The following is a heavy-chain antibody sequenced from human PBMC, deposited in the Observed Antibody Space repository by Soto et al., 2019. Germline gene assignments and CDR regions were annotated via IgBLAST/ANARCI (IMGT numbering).Heavy chain of an antibody. V-gene: IGHV5-10-1*01. CDR1: GYSFTSYW. J-gene: IGHJ6*02. Sequence: PGESLKISCKGSGYSFTSYWISWVRQMPGKGLEWMGRIDPSDSYTNYSPSFQGHVTISADKSISTAYLQWSSLKASDTATYYCARLGVGALFLGSGSYSIRNGMDVWGQGTTVTVSS. D-gene: IGHD3-10*01. CDR2: IDPSDSYT. CDR3: ARLGVGALFLGSGSYSIRNGMDV.